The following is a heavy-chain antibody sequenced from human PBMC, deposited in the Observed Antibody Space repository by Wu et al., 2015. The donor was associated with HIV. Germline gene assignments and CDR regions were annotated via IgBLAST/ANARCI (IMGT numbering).Heavy chain of an antibody. J-gene: IGHJ6*03. Sequence: QVQLVQSGAEVKKPGASVKISCKASGYTFISNDINWVRQAAGQGPEWMGWMNPKSGNAGFAPNFRDRISMTRNVSATTAYLELSSLTSEDTAVYYCARVIVAHHYYYYYMDVWGKGPRSPSP. CDR3: ARVIVAHHYYYYYMDV. CDR2: MNPKSGNA. D-gene: IGHD3-22*01. V-gene: IGHV1-8*01. CDR1: GYTFISND.